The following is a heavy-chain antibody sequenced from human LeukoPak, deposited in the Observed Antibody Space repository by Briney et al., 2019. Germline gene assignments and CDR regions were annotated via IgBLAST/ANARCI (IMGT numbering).Heavy chain of an antibody. D-gene: IGHD3-22*01. V-gene: IGHV1-69*04. CDR1: GFTFSSYA. CDR3: ASDYYDSSGYYGFDY. Sequence: AGGSLRLSCAASGFTFSSYAMHWVRQAPGQGLEWMGRIIPILGIANYAQKFQGRVTITADKSTSTAYMELSSLRSEDTAVYYCASDYYDSSGYYGFDYWGQGTLVTVSS. J-gene: IGHJ4*02. CDR2: IIPILGIA.